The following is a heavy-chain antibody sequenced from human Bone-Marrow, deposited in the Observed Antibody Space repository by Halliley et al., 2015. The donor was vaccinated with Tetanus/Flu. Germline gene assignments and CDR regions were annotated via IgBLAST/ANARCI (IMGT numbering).Heavy chain of an antibody. CDR3: AREGEVSLGGAFDV. D-gene: IGHD3-16*01. V-gene: IGHV3-30-3*01. J-gene: IGHJ3*01. CDR2: FSNDGSKK. Sequence: AFFSNDGSKKNHANSVKGRFTISRDNSKNALYLQMKSLSADDRAVYYCAREGEVSLGGAFDVWGQGTMVTVSS.